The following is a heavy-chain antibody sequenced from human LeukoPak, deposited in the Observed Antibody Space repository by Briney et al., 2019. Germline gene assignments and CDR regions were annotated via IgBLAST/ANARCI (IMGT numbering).Heavy chain of an antibody. J-gene: IGHJ3*01. CDR3: ARGGGYCSGGSCRSVDAFDV. CDR1: GFTFSNYN. Sequence: GGSLRLSCAASGFTFSNYNLNWVRQAPGKGLEWVSSISSSGNYIYYADSVKGRFTISRDNAKNSLYLQMNSLGAEDTAVYYCARGGGYCSGGSCRSVDAFDVWGQGTMVTVCS. D-gene: IGHD2-15*01. V-gene: IGHV3-21*01. CDR2: ISSSGNYI.